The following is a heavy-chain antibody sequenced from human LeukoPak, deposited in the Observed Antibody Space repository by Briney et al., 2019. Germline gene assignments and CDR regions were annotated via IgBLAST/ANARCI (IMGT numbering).Heavy chain of an antibody. CDR1: GGSINSYY. CDR3: ARDRGIAAAVHTTRYYFDY. Sequence: SETLSLNCTVSGGSINSYYWSWLRQPPGKGLEWIGYIYYSGSTNYNPSLKSRVTISVDTSKNQFSLKLSSVTAADTAVYYCARDRGIAAAVHTTRYYFDYWGQGTLVTVSS. V-gene: IGHV4-59*01. CDR2: IYYSGST. J-gene: IGHJ4*02. D-gene: IGHD6-13*01.